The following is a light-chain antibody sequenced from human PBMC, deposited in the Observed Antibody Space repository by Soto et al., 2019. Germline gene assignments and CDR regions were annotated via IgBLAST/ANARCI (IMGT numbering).Light chain of an antibody. CDR1: QSVSNN. CDR2: GAS. CDR3: QHYNNWPPWT. V-gene: IGKV3-15*01. J-gene: IGKJ1*01. Sequence: EIVMTQSPATLSVSPGERATLSCRASQSVSNNLAWYQQKPGQAPRLLIYGASTRATGIPARFSGSGSGTQVTLTISSLQYDDFAVYYCQHYNNWPPWTFGQGTKVEIK.